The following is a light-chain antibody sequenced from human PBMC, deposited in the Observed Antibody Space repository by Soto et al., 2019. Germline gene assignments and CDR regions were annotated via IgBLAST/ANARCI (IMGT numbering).Light chain of an antibody. Sequence: EIVMTQSPATLSLSAGERATLSCRASQSVSSDLAWYQQKPGQAPRLLIFGASTRATNIPARFSGSGSGTEFTLTISSLQSEDIAVYFCQQYNNWPPNFGQGTRLEIK. V-gene: IGKV3-15*01. J-gene: IGKJ5*01. CDR1: QSVSSD. CDR2: GAS. CDR3: QQYNNWPPN.